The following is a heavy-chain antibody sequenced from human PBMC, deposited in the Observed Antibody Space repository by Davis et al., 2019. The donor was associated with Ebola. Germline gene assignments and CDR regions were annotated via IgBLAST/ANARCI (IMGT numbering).Heavy chain of an antibody. Sequence: GESLKISCAASAFTFSTYTMNWVRQAPGKGLEWVSSITSNGYIYYADSVKGRFTISRDNGKNTLYLQMNSLRAENTAVYYCARGGGQWLSHDWGQGTLVTVSS. CDR2: ITSNGYI. V-gene: IGHV3-21*01. D-gene: IGHD6-19*01. CDR3: ARGGGQWLSHD. J-gene: IGHJ4*02. CDR1: AFTFSTYT.